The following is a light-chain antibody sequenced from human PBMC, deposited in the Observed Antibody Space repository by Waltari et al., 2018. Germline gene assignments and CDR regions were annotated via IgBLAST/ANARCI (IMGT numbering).Light chain of an antibody. V-gene: IGLV3-21*02. CDR1: NIGDKS. Sequence: SYVLSQPPSVSVAPGQTARITCGGNNIGDKSVHWYQQKPGRAPVLVVYDDTDRPSGTPERCSGSNSGNTATLAITRVAAGDEADYFCQVWHTTSAVVFGGGTKLTVL. CDR2: DDT. CDR3: QVWHTTSAVV. J-gene: IGLJ2*01.